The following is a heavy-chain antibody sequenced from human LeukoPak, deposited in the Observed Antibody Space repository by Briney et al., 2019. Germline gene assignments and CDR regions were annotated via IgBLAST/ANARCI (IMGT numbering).Heavy chain of an antibody. CDR3: ARGGDTFDY. CDR2: IYSGGST. D-gene: IGHD3-16*01. Sequence: GGSLTLSCVPSGFTVSSNYMSWVRQAPGKGLEWVSVIYSGGSTYYADSVRGRFTISRDNSKNTLYLQMNSLRAEGRDVYYCARGGDTFDYWGQGTLVTVSS. V-gene: IGHV3-53*01. J-gene: IGHJ4*02. CDR1: GFTVSSNY.